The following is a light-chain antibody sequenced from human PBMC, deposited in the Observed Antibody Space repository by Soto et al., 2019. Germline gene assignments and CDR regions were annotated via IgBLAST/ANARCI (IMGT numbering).Light chain of an antibody. J-gene: IGKJ2*01. Sequence: DIVMTQSPDSLAVSLGERATINCKPSQSVLYSSNNKNYLAWYQQKPGQPPILLIYWASARESGVPDRFSGSGSGTDFTLTISSLQAEDVAVYYCQQYYSTPYTFGQGTKLEIK. V-gene: IGKV4-1*01. CDR2: WAS. CDR1: QSVLYSSNNKNY. CDR3: QQYYSTPYT.